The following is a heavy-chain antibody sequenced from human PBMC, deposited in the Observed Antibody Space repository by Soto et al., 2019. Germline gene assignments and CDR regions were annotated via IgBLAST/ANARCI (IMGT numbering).Heavy chain of an antibody. CDR2: IWYDGSNK. D-gene: IGHD6-13*01. CDR1: GFTFSSYG. CDR3: ARDHYDIAAANYYYGMDV. V-gene: IGHV3-33*01. Sequence: GGSLRLSCAASGFTFSSYGMHWVRQAPGKGLEWVAVIWYDGSNKYYVDCVKGRFTILRDNSKNTLFLQMNSLRAEDTAVYYCARDHYDIAAANYYYGMDVWGQGTTVTVSS. J-gene: IGHJ6*02.